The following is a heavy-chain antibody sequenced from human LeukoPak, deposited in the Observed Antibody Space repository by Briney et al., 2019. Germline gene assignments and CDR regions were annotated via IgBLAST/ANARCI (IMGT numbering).Heavy chain of an antibody. CDR1: GGSISSSNW. CDR2: IYHSGST. Sequence: SGTLSLTCAVSGGSISSSNWWSWVRQPPGKRLEWIGEIYHSGSTNYNPSLKSRVTISVDTSKNQFSLKLSSVTAADTAVYYCARGVMGSSSWYVDYYFDYWGQGTLVTVSS. J-gene: IGHJ4*02. D-gene: IGHD6-13*01. CDR3: ARGVMGSSSWYVDYYFDY. V-gene: IGHV4-4*02.